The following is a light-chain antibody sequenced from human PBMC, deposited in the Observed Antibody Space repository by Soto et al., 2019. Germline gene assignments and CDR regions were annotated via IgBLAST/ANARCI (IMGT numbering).Light chain of an antibody. V-gene: IGKV3-20*01. CDR1: QSVSSSY. CDR3: PQFSSYPLT. Sequence: EIVLTQSPGTLSLSPGERATLSCRASQSVSSSYLAWYQQKPGQAPRLLIYGASSRATGIPDRFSGGGSGTDFTLTISRLEPEDFAVYYCPQFSSYPLTFGGGTKVDIK. J-gene: IGKJ4*01. CDR2: GAS.